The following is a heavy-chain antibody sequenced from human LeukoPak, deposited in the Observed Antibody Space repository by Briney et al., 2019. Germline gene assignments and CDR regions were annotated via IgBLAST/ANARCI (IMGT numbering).Heavy chain of an antibody. CDR3: ARLSITGTTYWFDP. Sequence: ASVKVSCKASGYTFTSYAINWVRQAPGQGLEWMGWINTNTGNPTYAQGFTGRFVFSLDTSVSTTYLQISSLKPEDTAVYYCARLSITGTTYWFDPWGQGTLVTVSP. CDR1: GYTFTSYA. CDR2: INTNTGNP. D-gene: IGHD1-7*01. V-gene: IGHV7-4-1*02. J-gene: IGHJ5*02.